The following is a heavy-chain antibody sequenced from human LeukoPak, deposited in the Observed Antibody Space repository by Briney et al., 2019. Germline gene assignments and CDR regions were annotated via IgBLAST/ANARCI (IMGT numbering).Heavy chain of an antibody. J-gene: IGHJ3*02. Sequence: SGTLSLTCGVSGGSISSSYWWSWVRQSPGKGLEWIGEIYHSGSTNYNPSLKSRVTISVDQSKNQFTLKLSSVTAADTAVYYCARRRNDAFDIWGQGTRVTVSS. CDR3: ARRRNDAFDI. V-gene: IGHV4-4*02. CDR1: GGSISSSYW. CDR2: IYHSGST.